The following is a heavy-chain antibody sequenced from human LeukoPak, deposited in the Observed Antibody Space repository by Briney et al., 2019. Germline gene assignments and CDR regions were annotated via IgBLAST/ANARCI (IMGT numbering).Heavy chain of an antibody. D-gene: IGHD4-17*01. V-gene: IGHV4-4*02. CDR1: GGSISSSNW. CDR2: IHYSGST. J-gene: IGHJ4*02. CDR3: ASGDYGDFSRFDF. Sequence: PSGTLSLTCAVSGGSISSSNWWSWVRQPPGKGLEWIGYIHYSGSTNHNPSLKSRVTISVDTSKNQLSLKLSSVTAADTAVYYCASGDYGDFSRFDFWGQGTLVTVSS.